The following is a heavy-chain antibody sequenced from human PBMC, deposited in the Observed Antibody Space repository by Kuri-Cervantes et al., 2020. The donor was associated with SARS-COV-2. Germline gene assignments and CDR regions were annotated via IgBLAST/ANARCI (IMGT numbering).Heavy chain of an antibody. Sequence: SETLSLTCAVYGGSFSGYYWSWIRQPPEKGLEWIGEINHSGSTNYNPSLKSRVTISVDTSKNQFSLKLSSVTAADTAVYYCARGLFYFDYWGQGTLVTVSS. J-gene: IGHJ4*02. CDR1: GGSFSGYY. CDR3: ARGLFYFDY. CDR2: INHSGST. V-gene: IGHV4-34*01.